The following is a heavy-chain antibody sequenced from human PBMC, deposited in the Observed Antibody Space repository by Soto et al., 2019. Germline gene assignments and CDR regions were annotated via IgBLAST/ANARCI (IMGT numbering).Heavy chain of an antibody. Sequence: ASVKVSCKASGYSFTSYAMHWVRQAPGQRLEWMGWINAGNGNTKYSQKFQGRVTITRDTSASTAYMELSSLRSEDTAVYYCARAYYYDSSGYYYFDYWGQGTLVTVSS. J-gene: IGHJ4*02. CDR2: INAGNGNT. V-gene: IGHV1-3*01. CDR1: GYSFTSYA. D-gene: IGHD3-22*01. CDR3: ARAYYYDSSGYYYFDY.